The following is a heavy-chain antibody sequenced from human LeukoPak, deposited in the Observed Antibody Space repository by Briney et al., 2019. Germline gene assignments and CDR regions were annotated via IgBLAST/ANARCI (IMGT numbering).Heavy chain of an antibody. CDR2: IYYSERT. CDR3: ARDGENYDILTVD. D-gene: IGHD3-9*01. J-gene: IGHJ4*02. V-gene: IGHV4-39*02. CDR1: GGSISSSSYY. Sequence: PSETLSLTCTVSGGSISSSSYYWGWIRQPPGKGLEWVGSIYYSERTYYNPSLKSRVTISVDTSKNQFSLKLSSVTPAGPAVYYCARDGENYDILTVDWGQGTLVTVSS.